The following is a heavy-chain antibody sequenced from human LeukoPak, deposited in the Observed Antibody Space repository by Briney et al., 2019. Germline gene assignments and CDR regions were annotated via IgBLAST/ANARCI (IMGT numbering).Heavy chain of an antibody. Sequence: GASVKVSCTASGYTFTNYGITWVRQAPGQGLEWMGWISAYNGDTKYAQKFQGRVTMTTDTSTSTAYMELRSLRSDDTAVYYCARYCDSASCYVSDFDYWGQGTLVTVSS. J-gene: IGHJ4*02. D-gene: IGHD2-2*01. V-gene: IGHV1-18*01. CDR2: ISAYNGDT. CDR3: ARYCDSASCYVSDFDY. CDR1: GYTFTNYG.